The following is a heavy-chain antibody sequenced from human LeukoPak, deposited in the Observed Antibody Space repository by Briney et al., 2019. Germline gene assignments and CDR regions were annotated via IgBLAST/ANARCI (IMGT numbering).Heavy chain of an antibody. V-gene: IGHV4-30-2*02. CDR2: IYHSGST. CDR3: ASAYSSFVGDAFDI. Sequence: SQTLSLTCAVSGGSISSGGYSWSWIRQPPGKGLEWIGYIYHSGSTYYNPSLKSRVTISVDTSKNQFSLKLSSVTAADTAVYYCASAYSSFVGDAFDIWSQGTMVTVSS. CDR1: GGSISSGGYS. D-gene: IGHD6-6*01. J-gene: IGHJ3*02.